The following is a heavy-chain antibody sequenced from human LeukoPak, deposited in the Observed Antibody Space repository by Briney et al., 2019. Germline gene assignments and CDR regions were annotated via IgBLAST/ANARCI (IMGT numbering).Heavy chain of an antibody. CDR1: GYTLTELS. D-gene: IGHD2-2*01. CDR2: FDPEDGET. V-gene: IGHV1-24*01. Sequence: ASVKVSCKVSGYTLTELSMHWVRQAPGKGLEWMGGFDPEDGETIYAQKFQGRVTMTEDTSTDTAYMELSSLRSEDTAVYYCATVFTILGYCSSTSCYLGFDPWGQGTLVTVSS. J-gene: IGHJ5*02. CDR3: ATVFTILGYCSSTSCYLGFDP.